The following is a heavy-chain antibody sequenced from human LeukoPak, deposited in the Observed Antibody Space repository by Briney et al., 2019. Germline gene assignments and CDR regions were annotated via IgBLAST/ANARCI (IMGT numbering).Heavy chain of an antibody. CDR1: GFTFSSYA. J-gene: IGHJ5*02. CDR3: AKPPGASTYYDFWSDGWFDP. CDR2: ISGSGGST. V-gene: IGHV3-23*01. Sequence: PGGSLRLSCAASGFTFSSYAMSWVRQAPGKGLEWVSAISGSGGSTYYADSVKGRFTISRDNSKNTLYLQMNSLRAEDTAVYYCAKPPGASTYYDFWSDGWFDPWGQGTLVTVSS. D-gene: IGHD3-3*01.